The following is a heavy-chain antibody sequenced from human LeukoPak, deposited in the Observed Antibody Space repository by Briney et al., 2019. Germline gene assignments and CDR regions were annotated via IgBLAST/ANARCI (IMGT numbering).Heavy chain of an antibody. CDR3: GRRPAVDGPIDN. Sequence: PSETLSLTCVVSGGSVHRSFWTWVRQPPGKGLEWIGRIYSSGTTDYSPSLKSRLTIAIDTSKNQFSLRLASVTAADTAVYCCGRRPAVDGPIDNWGQGILVAVSS. D-gene: IGHD3/OR15-3a*01. V-gene: IGHV4-59*02. J-gene: IGHJ4*02. CDR2: IYSSGTT. CDR1: GGSVHRSF.